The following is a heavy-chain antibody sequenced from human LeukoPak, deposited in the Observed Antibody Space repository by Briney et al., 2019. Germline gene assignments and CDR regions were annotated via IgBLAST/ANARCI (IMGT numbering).Heavy chain of an antibody. V-gene: IGHV4-61*02. D-gene: IGHD3-16*01. CDR2: IFISEST. Sequence: PSQTLSLTCTVSGGSISSGSYYWSWIRQPAGKGLEWIGRIFISESTNYNPSLKSRVTMSVDTSKKQFSLRLNAVTAADTAVFYCASLRVPGYFDYWGQGTLVTVSS. CDR3: ASLRVPGYFDY. J-gene: IGHJ4*03. CDR1: GGSISSGSYY.